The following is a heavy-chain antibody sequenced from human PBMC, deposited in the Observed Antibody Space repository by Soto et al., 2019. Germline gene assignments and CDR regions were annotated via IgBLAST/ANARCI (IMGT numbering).Heavy chain of an antibody. V-gene: IGHV3-23*01. Sequence: PGGSLRLSCTASGFTFTTYCITWVRRTPWKGLEWVSTINYLGVSTFYADSVKGRFTISRDNSKNTVYLQMNSLRAEDTAIYYCARVPRTGGLSYGRFDYCGQGTPVTFSS. D-gene: IGHD5-18*01. CDR1: GFTFTTYC. CDR3: ARVPRTGGLSYGRFDY. CDR2: INYLGVST. J-gene: IGHJ4*02.